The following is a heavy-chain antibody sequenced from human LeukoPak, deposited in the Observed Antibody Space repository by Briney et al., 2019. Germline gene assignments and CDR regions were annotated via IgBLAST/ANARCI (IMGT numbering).Heavy chain of an antibody. J-gene: IGHJ5*02. Sequence: PSETLSLTCTVSGGSISSYYWSWIRQPPGKGLEWIGSIYHSGSTYYNPSLKSRVTISVDTSKNQFSLKLSSVTAADTAVYYCARDVWFGELYHWFDPWGQGTLVTVSS. CDR3: ARDVWFGELYHWFDP. CDR2: IYHSGST. V-gene: IGHV4-38-2*02. CDR1: GGSISSYY. D-gene: IGHD3-10*01.